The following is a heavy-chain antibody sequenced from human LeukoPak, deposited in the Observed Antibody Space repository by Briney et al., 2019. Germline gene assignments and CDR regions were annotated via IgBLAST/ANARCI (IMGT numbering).Heavy chain of an antibody. V-gene: IGHV4-4*07. CDR1: GGSISSYY. CDR2: IYTSGST. Sequence: PSETLSLTCTVSGGSISSYYWTWIRQPAGKGLEWFGRIYTSGSTNYNSSLKSRVTMSVDTSKNQFSLNLTSVTAADTAVYYCARDSAERAWDYWGQGTLVTVSS. CDR3: ARDSAERAWDY. D-gene: IGHD6-25*01. J-gene: IGHJ4*02.